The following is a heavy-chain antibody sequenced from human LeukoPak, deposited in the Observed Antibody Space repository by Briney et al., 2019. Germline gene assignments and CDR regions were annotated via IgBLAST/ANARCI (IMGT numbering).Heavy chain of an antibody. D-gene: IGHD3-10*01. CDR2: IYYSGST. CDR1: GGSISSGSYY. CDR3: AREFQYYGSGSYDY. Sequence: SETLSLTCTVSGGSISSGSYYWSWIRQPPGKGLEWIGYIYYSGSTNYNPSLKSRVTISVDTSKNQFSLKLSSVTAADTAVYYCAREFQYYGSGSYDYWGQGTLVTVSS. V-gene: IGHV4-61*01. J-gene: IGHJ4*02.